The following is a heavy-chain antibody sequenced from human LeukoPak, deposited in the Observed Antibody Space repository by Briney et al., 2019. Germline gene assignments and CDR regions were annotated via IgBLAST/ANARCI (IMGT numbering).Heavy chain of an antibody. Sequence: KSGGSLRLSCAASGFTFSSYSMNWVRQAPGKGLEWVSSISSSSSYIYYADSVKGRFTISRDNAKNSLYLQMNSLRAEDTAVYYCARDSSSTSCYGYWGQGTLVTVSS. CDR1: GFTFSSYS. CDR2: ISSSSSYI. D-gene: IGHD2-2*01. J-gene: IGHJ4*02. CDR3: ARDSSSTSCYGY. V-gene: IGHV3-21*01.